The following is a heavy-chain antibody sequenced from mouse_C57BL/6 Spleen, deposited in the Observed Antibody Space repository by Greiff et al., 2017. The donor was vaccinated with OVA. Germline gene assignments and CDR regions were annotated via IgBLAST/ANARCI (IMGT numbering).Heavy chain of an antibody. CDR2: IDPSDSYT. D-gene: IGHD2-1*01. V-gene: IGHV1-50*01. CDR3: ARSIYYGNYVVDY. CDR1: GYTFTSYW. J-gene: IGHJ2*01. Sequence: VQLQQPGAELVKPGASVKLSCKASGYTFTSYWMQWVKQRPGQGLEWIGEIDPSDSYTNYNQKFKGKATLTVDTSSSTAYMQLSSLTSEDSAVYYCARSIYYGNYVVDYWGQGTTLTVSS.